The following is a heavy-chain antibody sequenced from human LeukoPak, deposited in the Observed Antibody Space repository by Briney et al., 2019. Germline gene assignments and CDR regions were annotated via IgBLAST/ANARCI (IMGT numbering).Heavy chain of an antibody. D-gene: IGHD3-22*01. J-gene: IGHJ4*02. CDR2: IKQDGSEK. CDR3: ARERYDSSGYYYDY. V-gene: IGHV3-7*01. CDR1: GFTFSGYW. Sequence: GGSLRLSCAASGFTFSGYWMSWVRQAPGKGLEWVANIKQDGSEKYYVDSVKGRFTISRDNAKNSLYLQMNSLRAEDTAVYYCARERYDSSGYYYDYWGQGTLVTVSS.